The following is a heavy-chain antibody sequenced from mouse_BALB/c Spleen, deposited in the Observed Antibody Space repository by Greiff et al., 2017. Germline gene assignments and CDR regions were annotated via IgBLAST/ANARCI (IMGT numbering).Heavy chain of an antibody. CDR2: ISSGGGNT. D-gene: IGHD4-1*01. CDR3: ARPQLTGSWFAY. Sequence: EVKVEESGGGLVKPGGSLKLSCAASGFTFSSYAMSWVRQTPEKRLEWVATISSGGGNTYYPDSVKGRFTISRDNAKNNLYLQMSSLRSEDTALYYCARPQLTGSWFAYWGQGTLVTVSA. J-gene: IGHJ3*01. CDR1: GFTFSSYA. V-gene: IGHV5-9*03.